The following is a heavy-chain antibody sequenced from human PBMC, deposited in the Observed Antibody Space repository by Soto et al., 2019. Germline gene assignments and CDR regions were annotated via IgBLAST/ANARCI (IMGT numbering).Heavy chain of an antibody. Sequence: SETLSLTCTVSGGSIDSGDYYWGWISQHPGKGLEWIGFIYYSGNTYYNPSLKSRLTISIDTSKNQFSLKLNSVTAADTAVYYCARDGHSSGFFDYWGQGMLVTVSS. CDR1: GGSIDSGDYY. D-gene: IGHD3-22*01. V-gene: IGHV4-31*03. J-gene: IGHJ4*02. CDR2: IYYSGNT. CDR3: ARDGHSSGFFDY.